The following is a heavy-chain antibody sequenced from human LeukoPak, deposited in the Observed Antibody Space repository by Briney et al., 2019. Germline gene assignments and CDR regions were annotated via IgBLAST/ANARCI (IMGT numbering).Heavy chain of an antibody. CDR1: GGSISSSSYY. J-gene: IGHJ4*02. CDR3: ATLEPISFGGVIAYDY. D-gene: IGHD3-16*02. V-gene: IGHV4-39*01. CDR2: IYYSGST. Sequence: SETLSHTCTVSGGSISSSSYYWGWIRQPPGKGLEWIGSIYYSGSTYYNPSLKSRVTISVDTSKNQFSLKLSSVTAADTAVYYCATLEPISFGGVIAYDYWGQGTLVTVSS.